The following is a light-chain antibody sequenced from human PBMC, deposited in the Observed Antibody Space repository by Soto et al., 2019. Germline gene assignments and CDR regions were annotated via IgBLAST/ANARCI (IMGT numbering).Light chain of an antibody. Sequence: QSVLTQPASVSGSPGQSITISCTGTSSDVGGYKYVSWYQHHPGKAPKVIIYEVSNRPSGVSNRFSGSKSGNTASLTISGLQAEDESDYYCSSYTSSNTLVLGTGTKVTVL. J-gene: IGLJ1*01. CDR3: SSYTSSNTLV. CDR1: SSDVGGYKY. CDR2: EVS. V-gene: IGLV2-14*01.